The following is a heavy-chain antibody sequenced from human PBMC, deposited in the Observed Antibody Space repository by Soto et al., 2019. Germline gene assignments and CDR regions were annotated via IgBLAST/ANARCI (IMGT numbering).Heavy chain of an antibody. CDR2: ISSSSSTI. D-gene: IGHD1-1*01. Sequence: GGSLRLSCAASGFTFSSYSMNWVRQAPGKGLEWVSYISSSSSTIYYADSVKGRFTISRDNAKNSLYLQMNSLRDEDTAVYYCARGLEHAPLDRYYFDYWGQGTLVTVSS. V-gene: IGHV3-48*02. J-gene: IGHJ4*02. CDR3: ARGLEHAPLDRYYFDY. CDR1: GFTFSSYS.